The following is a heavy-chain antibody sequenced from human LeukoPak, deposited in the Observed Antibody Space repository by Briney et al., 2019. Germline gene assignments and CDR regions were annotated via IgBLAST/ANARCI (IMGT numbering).Heavy chain of an antibody. V-gene: IGHV1-2*02. J-gene: IGHJ4*02. CDR3: ARVGYSSAWSNFDY. CDR1: GYTFTDYY. CDR2: VKPNSGGT. Sequence: ASVKVSCKASGYTFTDYYIHWVRQAPGQGLEWMGWVKPNSGGTNYAQKVQGRVTMTRDTSISTAYTELSRLTSDDTAVYYCARVGYSSAWSNFDYWGQGTLVTVSS. D-gene: IGHD6-19*01.